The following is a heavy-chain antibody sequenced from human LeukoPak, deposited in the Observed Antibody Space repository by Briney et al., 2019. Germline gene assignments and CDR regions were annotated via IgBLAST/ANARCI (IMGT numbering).Heavy chain of an antibody. V-gene: IGHV1-2*02. J-gene: IGHJ4*02. Sequence: ASVKVSCKASGYTFTGYYMHWVRQAPGQGLEWMGWINPNSGGTNYAQKFQGRVTMTRDTSISTAYMELSRLRSDDTAVYYCARDMGEGQDYDFWSGYYKPIDYWGQGTLVTVSS. D-gene: IGHD3-3*01. CDR1: GYTFTGYY. CDR3: ARDMGEGQDYDFWSGYYKPIDY. CDR2: INPNSGGT.